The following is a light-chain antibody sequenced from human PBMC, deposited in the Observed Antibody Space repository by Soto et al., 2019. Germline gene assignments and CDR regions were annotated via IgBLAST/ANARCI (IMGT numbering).Light chain of an antibody. J-gene: IGKJ1*01. CDR3: QQYNDWPLT. CDR1: QSISSY. V-gene: IGKV3-11*01. Sequence: DIVLTQSPATLSLSPGERATLSCRASQSISSYLAWYQQKPGQAPRLLIYDASTRATGVPARFSGSGSGTDFSLAIGSLEPEDFAVYYCQQYNDWPLTFGQRTKVEV. CDR2: DAS.